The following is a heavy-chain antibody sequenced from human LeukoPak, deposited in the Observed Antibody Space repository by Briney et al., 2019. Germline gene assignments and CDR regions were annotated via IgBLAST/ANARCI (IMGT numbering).Heavy chain of an antibody. CDR1: GFSFNSDW. D-gene: IGHD4-23*01. J-gene: IGHJ4*02. CDR3: ARRGDGGRSFDY. Sequence: GGSLRLSCAASGFSFNSDWMDWVRQAPGKGLEWVANIKHDESEKNYLDSVKGRFTISRDNSKNTLYLQMNSLRAEDTAVYYCARRGDGGRSFDYWGQGTLVTVSS. V-gene: IGHV3-7*03. CDR2: IKHDESEK.